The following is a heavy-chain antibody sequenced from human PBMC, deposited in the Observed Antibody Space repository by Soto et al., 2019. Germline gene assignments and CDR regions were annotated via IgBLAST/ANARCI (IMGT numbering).Heavy chain of an antibody. CDR3: AKDPLYYDGLFDP. V-gene: IGHV3-23*01. D-gene: IGHD3-22*01. CDR1: GFTFSRYP. Sequence: EVQLLESGGGLEQPGGSLRLSCAASGFTFSRYPMLWVRQAPGKGLEWVAGISGSGGNTYYADYVKGRFTISRDNSKNTLYLQMNSLRAEDTAVYYCAKDPLYYDGLFDPWGQGTLVTVSS. J-gene: IGHJ5*02. CDR2: ISGSGGNT.